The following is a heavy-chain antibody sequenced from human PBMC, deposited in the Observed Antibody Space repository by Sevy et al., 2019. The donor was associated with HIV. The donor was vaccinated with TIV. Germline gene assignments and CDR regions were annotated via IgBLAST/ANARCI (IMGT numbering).Heavy chain of an antibody. CDR3: ARGIYDSSGYYKKGVDY. Sequence: ASVKVSCKASGYTFTSYDINWVRQATGQGLEWMGWMNPNSGNTGYAQKFQGRVTMTRNTSISTAYMELSSLRSEDTAVHYCARGIYDSSGYYKKGVDYWGQGTLVTVSS. J-gene: IGHJ4*02. V-gene: IGHV1-8*01. CDR1: GYTFTSYD. D-gene: IGHD3-22*01. CDR2: MNPNSGNT.